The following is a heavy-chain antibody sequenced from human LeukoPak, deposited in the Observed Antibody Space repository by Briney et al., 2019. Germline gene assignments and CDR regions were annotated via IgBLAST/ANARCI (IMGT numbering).Heavy chain of an antibody. CDR2: LASGSKT. D-gene: IGHD5-18*01. J-gene: IGHJ4*02. CDR1: GFTLGRHD. CDR3: VREARGYHYTYFDY. Sequence: GGSLRLSCTASGFTLGRHDMHWVRQTTGEGLEWVAALASGSKTFYAGSVKGRFTVSREDAKNTLYLQMNSLRAEDTAVYYCVREARGYHYTYFDYWGPGTLVTVSS. V-gene: IGHV3-13*01.